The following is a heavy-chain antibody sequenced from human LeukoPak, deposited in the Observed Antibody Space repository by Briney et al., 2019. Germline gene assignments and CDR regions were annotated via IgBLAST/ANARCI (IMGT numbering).Heavy chain of an antibody. Sequence: GASVKVSCKASGYTFTGYHMHCVRQAPGQGLEWMGVINPSGDSTSYAQKFQGRVTMTRDTSTSTVYMELSSLRSEDTAIYYCAKLAASETGEGSWGQGTLVTVSS. D-gene: IGHD6-13*01. V-gene: IGHV1-46*01. J-gene: IGHJ5*02. CDR1: GYTFTGYH. CDR3: AKLAASETGEGS. CDR2: INPSGDST.